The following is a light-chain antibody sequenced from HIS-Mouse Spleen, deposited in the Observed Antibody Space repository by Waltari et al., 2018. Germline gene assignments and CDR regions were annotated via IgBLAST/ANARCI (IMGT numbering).Light chain of an antibody. J-gene: IGLJ1*01. Sequence: QSALTQPASVSGSPGQSITISCTGTSSDVGSYNLFSWYQQHPGKAPKLMIYDVSSRPSGVSNRFSGAKYGNTASLTISGLQAEDEADYYCSSYTSSSTLYVFGTGTKVTVL. V-gene: IGLV2-14*02. CDR2: DVS. CDR3: SSYTSSSTLYV. CDR1: SSDVGSYNL.